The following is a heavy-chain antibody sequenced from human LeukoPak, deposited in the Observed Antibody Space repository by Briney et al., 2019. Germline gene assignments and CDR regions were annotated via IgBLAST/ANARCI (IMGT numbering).Heavy chain of an antibody. J-gene: IGHJ3*02. D-gene: IGHD1-14*01. CDR1: GFTFDDYG. Sequence: GGSLRLSCAASGFTFDDYGMSWVRQAPGKGLEWVSGINWNGGSTGYADSVKGRFTISRDNSKNTLYLQMNSLRAEDTAVYYCARIRGHDAFDIWGQGTMVTVSS. CDR3: ARIRGHDAFDI. CDR2: INWNGGST. V-gene: IGHV3-20*04.